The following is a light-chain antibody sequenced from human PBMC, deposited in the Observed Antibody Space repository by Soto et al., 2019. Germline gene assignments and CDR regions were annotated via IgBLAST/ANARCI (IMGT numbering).Light chain of an antibody. Sequence: DIQMTQSPSSLSASVGDRVTITCRASQSISSYLNWYQQKPGKAPKLLIYDASSLESGVPSRFSGSGSGTEFTLTVSSLQPDDFATYYCQQYDNYSLTFGGGTKVDIK. CDR3: QQYDNYSLT. V-gene: IGKV1-5*01. J-gene: IGKJ4*01. CDR2: DAS. CDR1: QSISSY.